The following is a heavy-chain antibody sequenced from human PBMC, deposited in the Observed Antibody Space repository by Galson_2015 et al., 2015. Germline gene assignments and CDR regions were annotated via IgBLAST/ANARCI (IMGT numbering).Heavy chain of an antibody. CDR3: VTFPEDNWNDVRRGDRTFDY. Sequence: SLRLSCAASGFTFSSYAMHWVRQAPGKGLEYVSAISSNGGSTYYADSVKGRFTISSDNSKNTLYLQMSSLRAEDTAVYYCVTFPEDNWNDVRRGDRTFDYWGRGTLVPVSS. D-gene: IGHD1-1*01. CDR1: GFTFSSYA. J-gene: IGHJ4*02. V-gene: IGHV3-64D*06. CDR2: ISSNGGST.